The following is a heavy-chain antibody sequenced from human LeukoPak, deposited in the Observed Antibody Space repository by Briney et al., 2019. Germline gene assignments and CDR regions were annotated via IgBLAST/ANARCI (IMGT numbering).Heavy chain of an antibody. CDR3: ARGVAMAVYFQH. V-gene: IGHV3-21*01. J-gene: IGHJ1*01. D-gene: IGHD3-3*01. Sequence: GGSLRLSCAASGFTFSSYSMNWVRQAPGKGLEWVSSISSSSSYIYYADSVEGRFTISRDNAKNSLYLQMNSLRAEDTAVYYCARGVAMAVYFQHWGQGTLVTVSS. CDR1: GFTFSSYS. CDR2: ISSSSSYI.